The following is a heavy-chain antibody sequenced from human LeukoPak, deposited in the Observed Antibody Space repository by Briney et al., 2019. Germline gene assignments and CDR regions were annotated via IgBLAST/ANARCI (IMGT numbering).Heavy chain of an antibody. D-gene: IGHD2-8*01. Sequence: GGSLRLSCTASGFTVSSNYMSWVRQAPGTGLEWVSVIYSGGSTYYADSVKGRFTISRDNSKNTLYLQMNSLRAEDTAVYYCARDLIYYYYYMDVWGKGTTVTVSS. CDR3: ARDLIYYYYYMDV. J-gene: IGHJ6*03. CDR2: IYSGGST. CDR1: GFTVSSNY. V-gene: IGHV3-66*02.